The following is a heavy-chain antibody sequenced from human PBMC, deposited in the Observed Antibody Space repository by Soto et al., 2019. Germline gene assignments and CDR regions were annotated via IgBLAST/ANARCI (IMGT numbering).Heavy chain of an antibody. CDR1: GFTFSNYA. CDR3: TKSRSAMIYYFDF. CDR2: ISATGVKT. J-gene: IGHJ4*02. D-gene: IGHD3-22*01. V-gene: IGHV3-23*01. Sequence: EVQVLESGGGLVQPGGSLRLSCAASGFTFSNYAMNWVRQAPGKGLEGVSGISATGVKTYSADSVKGRFTMSRDNSKDTVYLEMNSLRAEDTAVYYCTKSRSAMIYYFDFWGLGAQVTVSS.